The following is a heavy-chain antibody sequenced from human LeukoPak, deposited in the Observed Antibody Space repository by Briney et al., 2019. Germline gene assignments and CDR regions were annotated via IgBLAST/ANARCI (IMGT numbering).Heavy chain of an antibody. D-gene: IGHD2-21*02. CDR2: TSYDGTYK. Sequence: TGGSLRLSCAASGFTFSSYGLHWVRQPPGRGLEWVALTSYDGTYKYYADSVKGRFTVSRDNSKSTLYLQMNSLRPGDTAVYYCAKPGGALCGGDCYSYYFDSWGQGAPATVSS. V-gene: IGHV3-30*18. J-gene: IGHJ4*02. CDR1: GFTFSSYG. CDR3: AKPGGALCGGDCYSYYFDS.